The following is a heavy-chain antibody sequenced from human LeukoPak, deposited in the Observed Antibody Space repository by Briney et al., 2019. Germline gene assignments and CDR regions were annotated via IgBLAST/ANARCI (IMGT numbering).Heavy chain of an antibody. CDR3: ARGSVQLWLRDTYYYMDV. Sequence: GGSLRLSCAASGFTFDDYAMNWVCQVPGRGLEWVSGINWNGRITEYADSVKDRFTISRQNTKNSLYLYMNNLGGEDTALYFCARGSVQLWLRDTYYYMDVWGKGTTVTVSS. CDR1: GFTFDDYA. V-gene: IGHV3-20*04. CDR2: INWNGRIT. J-gene: IGHJ6*03. D-gene: IGHD5-18*01.